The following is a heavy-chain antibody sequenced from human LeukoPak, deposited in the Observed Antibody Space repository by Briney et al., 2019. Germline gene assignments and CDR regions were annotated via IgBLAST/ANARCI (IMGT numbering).Heavy chain of an antibody. CDR3: ARDLKMGYSSGRYSWGTGSSNDY. Sequence: ASVKVSCKASGGTFSSYAISWVRQAPGQGLEWMGWISGYNGNTNYAQKFQGRITMTTDTPTSTGYMELRSLRSDDTAVYYCARDLKMGYSSGRYSWGTGSSNDYWGQGTLVTVSS. V-gene: IGHV1-18*01. J-gene: IGHJ4*02. CDR2: ISGYNGNT. D-gene: IGHD6-19*01. CDR1: GGTFSSYA.